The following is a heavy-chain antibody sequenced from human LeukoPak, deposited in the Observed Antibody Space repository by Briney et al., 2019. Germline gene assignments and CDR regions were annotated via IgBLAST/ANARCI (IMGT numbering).Heavy chain of an antibody. Sequence: AGGSLRLSCAASGFTFSTYVMHWVRQAPGKGLEWVTSIHSEGSDEYYADSVKGRFTISRDNSKNTLYLQMNSLRAEDTAIYYCVADFDYWGRGTLVTVS. J-gene: IGHJ4*02. CDR2: IHSEGSDE. CDR1: GFTFSTYV. V-gene: IGHV3-30*02. D-gene: IGHD6-19*01. CDR3: VADFDY.